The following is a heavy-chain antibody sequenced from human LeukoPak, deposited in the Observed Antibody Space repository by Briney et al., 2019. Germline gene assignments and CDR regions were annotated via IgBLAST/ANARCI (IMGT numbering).Heavy chain of an antibody. CDR1: GFTFSGSA. V-gene: IGHV3-73*01. Sequence: GGSLRLSCAASGFTFSGSAMHWVRQASGKGLEWVGRIRSKANSYATAYAASVKGRFTISRDDSKNTAYLQMNGLKTEDTAVYYCTRYYYDSSGYYYLFDYWGQGTLVTVSS. J-gene: IGHJ4*02. CDR2: IRSKANSYAT. D-gene: IGHD3-22*01. CDR3: TRYYYDSSGYYYLFDY.